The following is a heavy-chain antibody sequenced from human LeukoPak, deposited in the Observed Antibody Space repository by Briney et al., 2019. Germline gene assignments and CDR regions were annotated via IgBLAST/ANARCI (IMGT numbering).Heavy chain of an antibody. D-gene: IGHD3-22*01. Sequence: SETLSLTCAVSDYSISSGYYWGWIRQPPAKGLEWIGSIYHSGSAYYSPSLKSRLAISVDTSKNQFSLKLSSVTAADTAMYYCARHMGPYYYDSSGVDYWGQGTLVTVSS. J-gene: IGHJ4*02. V-gene: IGHV4-38-2*01. CDR3: ARHMGPYYYDSSGVDY. CDR2: IYHSGSA. CDR1: DYSISSGYY.